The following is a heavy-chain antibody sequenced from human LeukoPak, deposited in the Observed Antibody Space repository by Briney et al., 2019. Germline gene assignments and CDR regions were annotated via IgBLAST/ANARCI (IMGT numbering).Heavy chain of an antibody. V-gene: IGHV4-59*08. CDR1: GVSISSYY. D-gene: IGHD3-16*01. CDR3: ARHDLDWGSFGH. CDR2: LYYSGST. Sequence: SETLSLTCTVSGVSISSYYWSWIRQPPGKGLEWIGYLYYSGSTNYNPSLKSRVTISVDTSKNQFSLKLSSVTAADTALYYCARHDLDWGSFGHWGQGTLVTVSS. J-gene: IGHJ4*02.